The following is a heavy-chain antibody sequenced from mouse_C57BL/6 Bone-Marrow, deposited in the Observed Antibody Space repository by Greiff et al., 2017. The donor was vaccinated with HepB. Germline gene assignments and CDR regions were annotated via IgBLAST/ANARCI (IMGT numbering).Heavy chain of an antibody. J-gene: IGHJ3*01. CDR1: GYTFTSYT. Sequence: VQLQQSGAELARPGASVKMSCKASGYTFTSYTMHWVKQRPGQGLEWIGYINPSSGYTKYNQKFKDKATLTADKSSSTAYMKLSSLTSEDSAVYYCARKTGRAWFAYWGQGTLVTVSA. V-gene: IGHV1-4*01. CDR2: INPSSGYT. D-gene: IGHD3-1*01. CDR3: ARKTGRAWFAY.